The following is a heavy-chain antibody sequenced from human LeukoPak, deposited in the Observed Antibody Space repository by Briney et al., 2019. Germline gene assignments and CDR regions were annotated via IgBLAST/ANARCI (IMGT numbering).Heavy chain of an antibody. Sequence: SETLSLTCTVSGGSINFYYWSWIRQLPGKGLEWIGYIYYSGSTSYNPSLKSRVTISVDTSKNQFSLNLNSVTAADTAAYYCARERYSGPYYNYHYYMDVWGKGTTVVVSS. D-gene: IGHD4-11*01. CDR2: IYYSGST. CDR3: ARERYSGPYYNYHYYMDV. V-gene: IGHV4-59*01. CDR1: GGSINFYY. J-gene: IGHJ6*03.